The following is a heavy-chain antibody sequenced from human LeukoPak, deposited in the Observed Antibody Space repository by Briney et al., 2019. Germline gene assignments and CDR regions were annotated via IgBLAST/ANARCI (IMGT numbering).Heavy chain of an antibody. Sequence: GESLKISCKASGYSFTSYCIGWVRHVPGKGLEWMGIIYPGDSDTRDSPSFQGQVTISADKSISTAYLQWSRLKASDTAMYYCARPRRYCSGGSCYALSLDVWGQGTTVTVSS. V-gene: IGHV5-51*01. J-gene: IGHJ6*02. CDR3: ARPRRYCSGGSCYALSLDV. CDR2: IYPGDSDT. D-gene: IGHD2-15*01. CDR1: GYSFTSYC.